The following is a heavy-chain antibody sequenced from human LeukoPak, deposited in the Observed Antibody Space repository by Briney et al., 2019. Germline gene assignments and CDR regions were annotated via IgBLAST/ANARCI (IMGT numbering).Heavy chain of an antibody. D-gene: IGHD2-15*01. CDR1: GLTFSSYG. Sequence: GGSLRLSCEASGLTFSSYGMHWVRQAPGKGLEWVAVIWSDGSNKYYADSVKGRFTISRDNSKNTLYLQMNSLRAEDTAVYYCAKDIVVGAANTFDYWGQGTLVTVSS. CDR3: AKDIVVGAANTFDY. CDR2: IWSDGSNK. V-gene: IGHV3-33*06. J-gene: IGHJ4*02.